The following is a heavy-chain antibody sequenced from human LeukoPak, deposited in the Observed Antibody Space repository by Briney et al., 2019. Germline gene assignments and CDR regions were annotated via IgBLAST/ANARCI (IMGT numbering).Heavy chain of an antibody. V-gene: IGHV4-39*07. Sequence: PSETLSLTCTVSSGSISSDSHSWGWARQPPEKGLEWIGTISYTGSTYYNPSLKSRVTISLDASKNQFSLKVRSVTAADTAVYYCARVSGTGNYFFDYWGQGTLVTVSS. J-gene: IGHJ4*02. CDR2: ISYTGST. CDR1: SGSISSDSHS. D-gene: IGHD3-10*01. CDR3: ARVSGTGNYFFDY.